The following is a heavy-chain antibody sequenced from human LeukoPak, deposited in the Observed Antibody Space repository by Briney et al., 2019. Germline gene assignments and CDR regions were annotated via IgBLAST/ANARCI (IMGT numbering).Heavy chain of an antibody. CDR1: GGSFSGYY. D-gene: IGHD3-22*01. Sequence: SETLSLTCAVYGGSFSGYYWSWIRQPAGKGLEWIGRIYTSGSTNYNPSLKSRVTISVDTSKNQFSLKLSSVTAADTAVYYCARAYLDYYDSSGYDCWGQGTLVTVSS. V-gene: IGHV4-59*10. J-gene: IGHJ4*02. CDR3: ARAYLDYYDSSGYDC. CDR2: IYTSGST.